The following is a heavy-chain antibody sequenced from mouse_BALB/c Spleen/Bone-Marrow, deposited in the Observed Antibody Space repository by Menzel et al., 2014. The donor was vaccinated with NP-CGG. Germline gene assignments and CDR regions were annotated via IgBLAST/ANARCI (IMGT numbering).Heavy chain of an antibody. D-gene: IGHD4-1*01. CDR2: ILPGSDYT. Sequence: VQLVESGAELMKPGTSVKVSCKATGYTFTTYWIEWVKQRPGHGLEWIGEILPGSDYTNYNENFKGKVTFTADTSSNTAYMRLSSLTSEDSAVYYCATNWDEFVYRGQGTLVTVSA. CDR3: ATNWDEFVY. CDR1: GYTFTTYW. V-gene: IGHV1-9*01. J-gene: IGHJ3*01.